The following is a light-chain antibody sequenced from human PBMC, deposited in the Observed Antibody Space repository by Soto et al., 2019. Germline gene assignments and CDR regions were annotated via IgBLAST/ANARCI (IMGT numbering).Light chain of an antibody. V-gene: IGLV1-47*01. Sequence: FVLPQPPSASGTPVQSVTMSCSVQNSNVGIGYVYWSHHLPGSSPKRLIYQTNQLPAAVPDRFSVSKSGTSASLSISELPTEVEADYYCPSWDHGLHSYFFGRGTSVTVL. CDR2: QTN. J-gene: IGLJ1*01. CDR1: NSNVGIGY. CDR3: PSWDHGLHSYF.